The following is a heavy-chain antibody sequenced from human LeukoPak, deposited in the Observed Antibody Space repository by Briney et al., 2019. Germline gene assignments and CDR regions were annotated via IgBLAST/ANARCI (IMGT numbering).Heavy chain of an antibody. V-gene: IGHV1-24*01. D-gene: IGHD3-22*01. CDR1: GYTLTELS. Sequence: AASVKVSCKVSGYTLTELSMHWVRQAPGKGLEWMGGFDPEDGETIYAQKFQGRVTMTEDTSTDTAYMELGSLRSEDTAVYYCATRTYYDSSGPPDYWGQGTLVTVSS. J-gene: IGHJ4*02. CDR3: ATRTYYDSSGPPDY. CDR2: FDPEDGET.